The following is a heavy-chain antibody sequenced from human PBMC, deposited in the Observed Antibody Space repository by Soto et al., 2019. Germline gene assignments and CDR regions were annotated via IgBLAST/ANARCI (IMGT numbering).Heavy chain of an antibody. CDR2: IIPLFGTP. Sequence: QVQLVQSGAEVKKPGSSVKVSCKASGGIFSTYAISWLRQAPGQGLEWMGGIIPLFGTPNYAQRLQGRVTITADESTSTACMELSRLRSEDTAVYYCARDRDDYGSGNYYNRIDFWGQGTLVTVSS. CDR1: GGIFSTYA. J-gene: IGHJ4*02. V-gene: IGHV1-69*01. D-gene: IGHD3-10*01. CDR3: ARDRDDYGSGNYYNRIDF.